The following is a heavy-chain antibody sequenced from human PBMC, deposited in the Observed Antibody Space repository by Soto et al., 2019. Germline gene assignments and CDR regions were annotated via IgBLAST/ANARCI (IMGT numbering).Heavy chain of an antibody. CDR1: GGTFSSYA. CDR3: AREVGDCSSTSCPNWFDP. D-gene: IGHD2-2*01. V-gene: IGHV1-69*13. CDR2: IIPIFGTA. J-gene: IGHJ5*02. Sequence: SVKVSCKASGGTFSSYAISWVRQAPGQGLEWMGGIIPIFGTANYAQKFQGRVTITADESTSTAYMELSSLRSEDTAVYYCAREVGDCSSTSCPNWFDPWGQGTLVTVSS.